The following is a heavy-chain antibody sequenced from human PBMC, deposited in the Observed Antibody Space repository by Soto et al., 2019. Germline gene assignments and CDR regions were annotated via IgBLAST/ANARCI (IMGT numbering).Heavy chain of an antibody. J-gene: IGHJ1*01. CDR1: GGTFSSYT. CDR3: ARVEDYYDSRAHHFQH. D-gene: IGHD3-22*01. V-gene: IGHV1-69*13. CDR2: IIPIFGTA. Sequence: GASVKVSCKASGGTFSSYTISWVRQAPGQGLEWMGGIIPIFGTANYAQKFQGRVTITADESTSTAYMELSSLRSEDTAVYYCARVEDYYDSRAHHFQHWGQGTLVTVSS.